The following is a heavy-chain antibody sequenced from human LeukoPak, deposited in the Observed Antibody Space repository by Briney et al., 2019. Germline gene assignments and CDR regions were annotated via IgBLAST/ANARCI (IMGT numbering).Heavy chain of an antibody. J-gene: IGHJ4*02. CDR2: IHPNSGNT. V-gene: IGHV1-8*01. CDR1: GYTFRSYE. D-gene: IGHD4-23*01. CDR3: ARGHYGGNRYFDI. Sequence: GASVKVSCKASGYTFRSYEINWVRQAPGQGLEWVGWIHPNSGNTGYAQKFQGRVTMTRDTSTETAFMELSSLKFDDTAIFYCARGHYGGNRYFDIWGQGTLVTVSS.